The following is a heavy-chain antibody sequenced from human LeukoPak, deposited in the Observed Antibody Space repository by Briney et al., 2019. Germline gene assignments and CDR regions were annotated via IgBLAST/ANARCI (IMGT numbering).Heavy chain of an antibody. J-gene: IGHJ5*02. CDR3: ARDDGSLYGSYNWFDP. V-gene: IGHV3-21*01. CDR1: GFTVSSNY. CDR2: ISSSSSYI. Sequence: GGSLRLSCAASGFTVSSNYMSWVRQAPGKGLEWVSSISSSSSYIYYADSVKGRFTISRDNAKNSLYLQMNSLRAEDTAVYYCARDDGSLYGSYNWFDPWGQGTLVTVSS. D-gene: IGHD3-10*01.